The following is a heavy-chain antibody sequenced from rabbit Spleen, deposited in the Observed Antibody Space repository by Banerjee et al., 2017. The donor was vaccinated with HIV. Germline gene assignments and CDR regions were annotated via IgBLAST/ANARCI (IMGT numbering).Heavy chain of an antibody. CDR1: GIDFSSYYW. Sequence: LQESGGGLVQPGGTLTLTCKASGIDFSSYYWICWVRQAPGKGLEWIGCIYTTNRESYYASWAKGRFTISKTSSTTVDLKMTSLTAADTATYFCAKAWGSGPYIDGYFNLWGPGTLVT. J-gene: IGHJ4*01. D-gene: IGHD1-1*01. CDR3: AKAWGSGPYIDGYFNL. CDR2: IYTTNRES. V-gene: IGHV1S45*01.